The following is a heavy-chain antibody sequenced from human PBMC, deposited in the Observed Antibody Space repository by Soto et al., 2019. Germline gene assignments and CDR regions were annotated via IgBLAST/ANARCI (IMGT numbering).Heavy chain of an antibody. J-gene: IGHJ4*02. D-gene: IGHD1-26*01. V-gene: IGHV4-39*07. CDR3: ARAVGTWELRYYFDY. Sequence: PSETLSLTCTVSGGSISSSSYYWGWIRQPPGKGLEWIGSIYYSGSTNYNPSLKSRVTISVDTSKNQFSLKPSSVTAADTAVYYCARAVGTWELRYYFDYWGQGTLVTVSS. CDR1: GGSISSSSYY. CDR2: IYYSGST.